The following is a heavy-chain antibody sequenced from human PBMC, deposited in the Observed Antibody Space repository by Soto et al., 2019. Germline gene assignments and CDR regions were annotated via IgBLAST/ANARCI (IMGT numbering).Heavy chain of an antibody. J-gene: IGHJ4*02. CDR2: ISYDGST. CDR3: AKGQPSRLDY. CDR1: GFTFSSYG. Sequence: PGGSLRLSCAASGFTFSSYGMHWVRQAPGKGLEWVAVISYDGSTYYADSVKGRFTISSDNSKNTLYLQMNSLRAEDTAVYYCAKGQPSRLDYWGQGTLVTVSS. D-gene: IGHD6-25*01. V-gene: IGHV3-30*18.